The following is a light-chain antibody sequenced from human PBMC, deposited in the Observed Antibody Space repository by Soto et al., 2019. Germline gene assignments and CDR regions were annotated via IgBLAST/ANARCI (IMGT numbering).Light chain of an antibody. J-gene: IGLJ2*01. CDR2: EVS. CDR3: SSYAGSNNLV. CDR1: SSDVGGYNY. V-gene: IGLV2-8*01. Sequence: QSALTQPPSASGSPGQSVTISCTGTSSDVGGYNYVSWYQQHPGKAPKLMIYEVSKRPSGVPDRFSGSKSGNTASLTVSGLQAGDEADYYCSSYAGSNNLVFGGGTKLPVL.